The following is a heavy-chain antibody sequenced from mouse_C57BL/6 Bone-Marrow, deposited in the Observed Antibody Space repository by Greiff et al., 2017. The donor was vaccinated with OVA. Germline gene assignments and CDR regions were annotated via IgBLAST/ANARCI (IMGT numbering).Heavy chain of an antibody. CDR3: TVTTNWYFDV. CDR1: GYTFTDYE. Sequence: QVQLQQSGAELVRPGASVTLSCKASGYTFTDYEMHWVKQTPVHGLEWIGAIDPETGGTAYNQKFKGKAILTADKSSSTAYMELRSLTSEDSAVYYCTVTTNWYFDVWGTGTTVTVSS. J-gene: IGHJ1*03. D-gene: IGHD2-2*01. CDR2: IDPETGGT. V-gene: IGHV1-15*01.